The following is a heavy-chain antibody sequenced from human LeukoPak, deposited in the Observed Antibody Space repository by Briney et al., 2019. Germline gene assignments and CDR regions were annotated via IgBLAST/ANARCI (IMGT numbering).Heavy chain of an antibody. V-gene: IGHV4-39*01. D-gene: IGHD6-19*01. J-gene: IGHJ3*02. Sequence: SETLSLTCTVSGGSISSSSYYWGWIRQPPGKGLEWIGSIYYSGSTYYNPSLKSRITISVDTSKNQFSLKLSSVTAADTAVYYCARHSHSSGWYLYAFDIWGQGTMVTVSS. CDR2: IYYSGST. CDR1: GGSISSSSYY. CDR3: ARHSHSSGWYLYAFDI.